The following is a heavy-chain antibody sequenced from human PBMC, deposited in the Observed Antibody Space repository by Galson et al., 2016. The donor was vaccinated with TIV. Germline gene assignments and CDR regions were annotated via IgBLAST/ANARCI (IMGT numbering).Heavy chain of an antibody. V-gene: IGHV1-69*13. Sequence: SVKVSCKASGYSFSRHALNWVRQAPGQGLEWMGGIISIFGVPNYAQKFQGRVTITADESTKTAYMDLSSLRSDDTAVYYCARVRESANYRSHYYYMDVWGKGTSVTVSS. CDR2: IISIFGVP. CDR3: ARVRESANYRSHYYYMDV. J-gene: IGHJ6*03. D-gene: IGHD6-13*01. CDR1: GYSFSRHA.